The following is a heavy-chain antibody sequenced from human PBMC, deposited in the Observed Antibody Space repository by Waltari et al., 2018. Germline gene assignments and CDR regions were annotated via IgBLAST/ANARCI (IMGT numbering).Heavy chain of an antibody. Sequence: QVQLVESGGGVVQPGGSLRLSCKASGFIFSRFDMHWVRQAPGMGLEGASLLRLYESQKYYSESLKGRFTVSRDNSRDTLYLHMENLGSDDTATYFCAGDISVSSPSLWGRGTLVTVSS. D-gene: IGHD3-3*02. CDR3: AGDISVSSPSL. CDR1: GFIFSRFD. CDR2: LRLYESQK. V-gene: IGHV3-30*02. J-gene: IGHJ1*01.